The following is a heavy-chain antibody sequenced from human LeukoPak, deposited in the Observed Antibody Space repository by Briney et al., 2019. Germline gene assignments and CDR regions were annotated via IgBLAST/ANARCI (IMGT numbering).Heavy chain of an antibody. D-gene: IGHD6-19*01. CDR2: ISGSGDST. CDR3: AKVGSIAVAGTNYFDY. J-gene: IGHJ4*02. CDR1: GFTFSTYA. Sequence: GGSLRLSCATSGFTFSTYAMTWVRQAPGKGLEWVSTISGSGDSTYYADSVKGRFTISRDNSKNTLYLQMTSLRAEDTAVYYCAKVGSIAVAGTNYFDYWGQGTLVTVSS. V-gene: IGHV3-23*01.